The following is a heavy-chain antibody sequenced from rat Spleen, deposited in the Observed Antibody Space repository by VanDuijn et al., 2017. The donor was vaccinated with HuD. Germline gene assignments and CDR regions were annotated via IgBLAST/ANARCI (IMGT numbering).Heavy chain of an antibody. CDR1: GFTFSDYY. CDR2: ISSDGGIT. D-gene: IGHD1-12*01. CDR3: AREADVPFHYFDY. V-gene: IGHV5S23*01. J-gene: IGHJ2*01. Sequence: EVQLVGSGGGLVQPGNSLKLSCAASGFTFSDYYMAWVRQAPGKGLEWVSSISSDGGITYYPDSVRGRFTISRDNAKSTLNLQMDSLRSEDTATYYCAREADVPFHYFDYWGQGVLVTVSS.